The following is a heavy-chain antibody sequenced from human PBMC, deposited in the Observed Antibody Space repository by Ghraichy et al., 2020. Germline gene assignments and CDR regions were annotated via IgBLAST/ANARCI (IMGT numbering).Heavy chain of an antibody. CDR3: FAATPSSDH. CDR2: VNTAGSNT. CDR1: GFSLNTHW. V-gene: IGHV3-74*01. Sequence: GGSLRLSCEASGFSLNTHWMHWVRQAPGKGPMWVSRVNTAGSNTAYADSVRGRFTISRDKARNTMWLQMNSLRVDDTAVYYCFAATPSSDHWGQGTLVTVSS. D-gene: IGHD6-25*01. J-gene: IGHJ4*02.